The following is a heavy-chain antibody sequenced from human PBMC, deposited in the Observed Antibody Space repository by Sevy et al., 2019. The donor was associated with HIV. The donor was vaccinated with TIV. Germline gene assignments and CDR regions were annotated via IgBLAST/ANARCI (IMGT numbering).Heavy chain of an antibody. J-gene: IGHJ4*02. Sequence: GGSLRLSCAASGFTVSSNYMSWVRQAPGKGPEWVSVIYSGGSTYYADSVKGRFTISRDNSKNTQYLQMNSLRAEDTAVYYCAGGRVVRGVITPLDYWGQGTLVTVSS. CDR1: GFTVSSNY. CDR2: IYSGGST. CDR3: AGGRVVRGVITPLDY. V-gene: IGHV3-53*01. D-gene: IGHD3-10*01.